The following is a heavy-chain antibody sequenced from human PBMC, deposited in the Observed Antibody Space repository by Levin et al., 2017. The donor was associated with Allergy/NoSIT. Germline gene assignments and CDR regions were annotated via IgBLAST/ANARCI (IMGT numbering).Heavy chain of an antibody. CDR3: AREGHYYDILTGYYPPYYFDY. V-gene: IGHV3-48*01. CDR2: ISSSSSTI. Sequence: GGSLRLSCAASGFTFSSYSMNWVRQAPGKGLEWVSYISSSSSTIYYADSVKGRFTISRDNAKNSLYLQMNSLRAEDTAVYYCAREGHYYDILTGYYPPYYFDYWGQGTLVTVSS. J-gene: IGHJ4*02. D-gene: IGHD3-9*01. CDR1: GFTFSSYS.